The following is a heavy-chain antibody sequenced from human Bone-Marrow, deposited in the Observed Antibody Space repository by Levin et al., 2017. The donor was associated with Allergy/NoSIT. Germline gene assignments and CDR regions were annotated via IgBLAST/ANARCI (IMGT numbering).Heavy chain of an antibody. CDR2: ISASGSTI. D-gene: IGHD6-6*01. CDR1: GFAFSDFY. CDR3: ARDLIGSTWAFDS. Sequence: KSGGSLRLSCAASGFAFSDFYMTWIRQTPGKGLEWVSYISASGSTIYYADSVKGRFTISRDNAKNSLYLQMNSLRAEDTAVYYCARDLIGSTWAFDSWGQGTLVTVSS. V-gene: IGHV3-11*01. J-gene: IGHJ4*02.